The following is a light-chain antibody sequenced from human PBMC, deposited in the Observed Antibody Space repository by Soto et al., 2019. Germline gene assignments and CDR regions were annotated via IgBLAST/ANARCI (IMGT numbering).Light chain of an antibody. V-gene: IGLV2-14*01. Sequence: QSVLTQPASVSGSPGQSITISCTGTRSDVGANHYVSWYQQYPGEAPKVIIYEVTNRPSGVSNRFSGSKSDHTASLTISGLQAEDEGGFYCTSHTGGGSLDVFGTGTKVTVL. CDR3: TSHTGGGSLDV. CDR2: EVT. J-gene: IGLJ1*01. CDR1: RSDVGANHY.